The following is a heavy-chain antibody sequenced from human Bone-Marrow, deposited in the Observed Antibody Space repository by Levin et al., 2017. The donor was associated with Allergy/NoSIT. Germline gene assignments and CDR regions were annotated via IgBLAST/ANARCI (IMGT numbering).Heavy chain of an antibody. Sequence: PGESLKISCAASGFDYSTYAMGWVRQAPGKGLEWVSAITDGGSTTFYADSVRGRFTISRDNSKNTLYLQMNSVRAEDTAIYYCAKLGMVVASLGDFWGQGTLVTVSS. V-gene: IGHV3-23*01. J-gene: IGHJ4*02. CDR3: AKLGMVVASLGDF. D-gene: IGHD1-26*01. CDR1: GFDYSTYA. CDR2: ITDGGSTT.